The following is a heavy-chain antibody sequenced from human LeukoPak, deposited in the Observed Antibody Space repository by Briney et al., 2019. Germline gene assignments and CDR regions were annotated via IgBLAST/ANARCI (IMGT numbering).Heavy chain of an antibody. CDR2: FDPEDGET. J-gene: IGHJ5*02. V-gene: IGHV1-24*01. CDR1: GYTFTSYG. Sequence: ASVKVSCKASGYTFTSYGISWVRQAPGKGLEWMGGFDPEDGETIYAQKFQGRVTMTEDTSTDTAYMELSSLRSEDTAVYYCATYNWFDPWGQGTLGTVSS. CDR3: ATYNWFDP.